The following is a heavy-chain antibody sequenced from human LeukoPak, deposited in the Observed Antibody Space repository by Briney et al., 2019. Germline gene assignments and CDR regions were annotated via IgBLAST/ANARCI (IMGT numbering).Heavy chain of an antibody. Sequence: PGKSLRLSCAASGFTFSNYGMNWVRQAPGKGLEWVAVVSYDGVNNYYADSVKGRFTISRDNSRNTLYLQVNSLKAEDTAVYYCARGAGYNYPYYFDYWGQGTLVTVSS. CDR1: GFTFSNYG. CDR3: ARGAGYNYPYYFDY. J-gene: IGHJ4*02. CDR2: VSYDGVNN. D-gene: IGHD5-24*01. V-gene: IGHV3-30*03.